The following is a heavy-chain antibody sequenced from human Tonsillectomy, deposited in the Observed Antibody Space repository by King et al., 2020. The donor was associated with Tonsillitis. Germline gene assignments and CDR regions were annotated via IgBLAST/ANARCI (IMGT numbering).Heavy chain of an antibody. CDR2: IYYSGST. J-gene: IGHJ4*02. Sequence: VQLQESGPGLVKPSETLSLTCTVSGGSISSYYWSWIRQPPGKGLEWIGYIYYSGSTNYNPSLKSRVTISVDTSKNQFSLKLNSGTAADTAVYYCARRNYYDSSGYPYFDYWGQGTLVTVSS. CDR3: ARRNYYDSSGYPYFDY. D-gene: IGHD3-22*01. V-gene: IGHV4-59*08. CDR1: GGSISSYY.